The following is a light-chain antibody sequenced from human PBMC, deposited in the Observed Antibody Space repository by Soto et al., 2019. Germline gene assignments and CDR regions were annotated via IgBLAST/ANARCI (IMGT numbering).Light chain of an antibody. J-gene: IGLJ1*01. CDR1: GSNIGAGYD. CDR2: GNN. Sequence: QPVLTQPPSVSGAPGQRVTISCTGSGSNIGAGYDVHWYQQLPGTAPKLLIYGNNNRPSGVPDRFSGSKSGTSASLAITGLQADDESDYYCQSYDSSLSGSGVFGTGTKLTVL. CDR3: QSYDSSLSGSGV. V-gene: IGLV1-40*01.